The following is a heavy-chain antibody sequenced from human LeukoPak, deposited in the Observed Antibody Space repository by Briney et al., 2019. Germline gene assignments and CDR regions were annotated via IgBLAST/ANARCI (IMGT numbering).Heavy chain of an antibody. CDR3: ARSPPGGGDPDRAFDI. CDR2: IIPIFGTE. CDR1: RGTCSSYA. J-gene: IGHJ3*02. D-gene: IGHD2-21*02. V-gene: IGHV1-69*01. Sequence: ASVKVSCKATRGTCSSYAISWVRQAAGQGLEWMGGIIPIFGTENYAQKFQGRVTLTADESTSTAYMELSSLRSEDTAVYYCARSPPGGGDPDRAFDIWGQGRMVTVSS.